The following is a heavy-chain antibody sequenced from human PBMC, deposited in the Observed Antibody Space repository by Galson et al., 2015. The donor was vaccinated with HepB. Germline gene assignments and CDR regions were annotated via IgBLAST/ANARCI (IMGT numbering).Heavy chain of an antibody. CDR2: ISGAYGST. V-gene: IGHV3-23*01. CDR3: AKHYPPISSGYYYAMDV. D-gene: IGHD3-16*02. J-gene: IGHJ6*02. CDR1: GFTFNNYA. Sequence: SLRLSCAASGFTFNNYAMSWVRQAPGKGLEWVSGISGAYGSTFYSDSVKDRLTISRDNSKNTLYLQMNRLRVEDTAVYYCAKHYPPISSGYYYAMDVWGQGTTVTVSS.